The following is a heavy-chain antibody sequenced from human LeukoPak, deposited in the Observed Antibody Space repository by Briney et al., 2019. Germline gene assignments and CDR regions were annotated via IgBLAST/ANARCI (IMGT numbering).Heavy chain of an antibody. J-gene: IGHJ4*02. V-gene: IGHV1-69*06. D-gene: IGHD3-10*01. Sequence: SVKVSCKASGGTFSSYAISWVRQAPGQGLGRMGGIIPIFGTANYAQKFQGRVTITADKSTSTAYMELSSLRSEDTAVYYCARGHGSGSLYYFDYWGQGTLVTVSS. CDR3: ARGHGSGSLYYFDY. CDR2: IIPIFGTA. CDR1: GGTFSSYA.